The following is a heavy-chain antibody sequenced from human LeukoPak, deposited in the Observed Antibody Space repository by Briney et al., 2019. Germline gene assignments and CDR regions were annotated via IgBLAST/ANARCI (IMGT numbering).Heavy chain of an antibody. Sequence: SETLSLTCTVSGGSIGSYYWSWIRQPPGKGLEWIGYIHYSGSTNYNPSLKSRVAISVDTSKNQFSLKLSSVTAADTAVYYCTRASFSAGTYTDDYWGQGTLVTVSS. CDR3: TRASFSAGTYTDDY. D-gene: IGHD1-26*01. CDR2: IHYSGST. V-gene: IGHV4-59*01. CDR1: GGSIGSYY. J-gene: IGHJ4*02.